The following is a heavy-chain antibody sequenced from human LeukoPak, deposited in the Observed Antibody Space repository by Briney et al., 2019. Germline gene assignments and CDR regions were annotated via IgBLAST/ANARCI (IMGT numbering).Heavy chain of an antibody. CDR3: ARAPSEIGGYYPEYFRH. CDR2: IQSDGGP. Sequence: GGSLRLSCAASGFTFSTYWMHWVRQAPGKGLVWVSRIQSDGGPNYAGSVKGRFTISRDNAKKTVSLQMNSLRPEDTGVYYCARAPSEIGGYYPEYFRHWGQGTLVTVSS. J-gene: IGHJ1*01. D-gene: IGHD3-22*01. CDR1: GFTFSTYW. V-gene: IGHV3-74*01.